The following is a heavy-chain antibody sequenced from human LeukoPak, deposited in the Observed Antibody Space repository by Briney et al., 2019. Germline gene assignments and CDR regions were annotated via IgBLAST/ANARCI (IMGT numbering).Heavy chain of an antibody. CDR2: IYPGDSDT. Sequence: GESLKISCKGSGYSFTSYWIGWVRQMPGKGLEWMGIIYPGDSDTRYSPSFQGQVTISADKSISTAYLQWSSLKASDTAMYYCARHRAPYYDYVWGSCHQNWFDPWGQGTLVTVSS. CDR3: ARHRAPYYDYVWGSCHQNWFDP. J-gene: IGHJ5*02. CDR1: GYSFTSYW. D-gene: IGHD3-16*01. V-gene: IGHV5-51*01.